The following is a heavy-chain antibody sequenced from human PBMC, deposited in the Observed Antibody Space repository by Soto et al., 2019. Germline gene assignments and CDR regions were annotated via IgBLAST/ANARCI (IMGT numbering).Heavy chain of an antibody. CDR3: AREVGGGRQYYFDS. D-gene: IGHD3-16*01. V-gene: IGHV1-2*02. J-gene: IGHJ4*02. CDR2: TNPSNGGT. CDR1: GYTFTGYY. Sequence: XSVKVSCKASGYTFTGYYIHWVRQAPGQGLEWMGWTNPSNGGTNYAQKFQGRVTMTRDTSLSTAYMELTTLRSDDTAVFYCAREVGGGRQYYFDSWGLGTLVTVPS.